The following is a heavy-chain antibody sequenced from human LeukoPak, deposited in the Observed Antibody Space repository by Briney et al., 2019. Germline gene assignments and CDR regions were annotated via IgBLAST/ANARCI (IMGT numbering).Heavy chain of an antibody. J-gene: IGHJ4*02. CDR3: ARGMGDYGPGYFDY. CDR1: GFSLSTSGMC. Sequence: SGPALVKPTQTLTLTCTFSGFSLSTSGMCVSWIRQPPGKALEGLALIDWDDDEYYSTSLKTRLTISEDTSKNQVVLTMTNMDPVDTATYYCARGMGDYGPGYFDYWGQGTLVTVSS. V-gene: IGHV2-70*01. D-gene: IGHD4-17*01. CDR2: IDWDDDE.